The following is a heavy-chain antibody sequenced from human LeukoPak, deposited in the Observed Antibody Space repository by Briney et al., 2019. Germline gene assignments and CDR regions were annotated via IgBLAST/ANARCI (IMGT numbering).Heavy chain of an antibody. Sequence: ASVKVSCKASGYTFTGYYLHWVRQAPGQGLEWMGWISPNSGETNSAQKFQGRVTMSRDTSISTAYMELSRLTSDATAVYYCARAPGAGTYLDYWGQGTLVTVSS. CDR3: ARAPGAGTYLDY. D-gene: IGHD1-26*01. J-gene: IGHJ4*02. CDR1: GYTFTGYY. V-gene: IGHV1-2*02. CDR2: ISPNSGET.